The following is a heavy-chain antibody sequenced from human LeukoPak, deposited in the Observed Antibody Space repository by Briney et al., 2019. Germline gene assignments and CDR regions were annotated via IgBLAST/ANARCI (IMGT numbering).Heavy chain of an antibody. J-gene: IGHJ4*02. V-gene: IGHV3-23*01. CDR2: ITGAGSST. Sequence: GGSLGLSCAASGFTFKSYGMTWVRQVPGKGLEWVSSITGAGSSTKYADSVNGRFTISRDNSKNTVSLQMTGLRAEDTAVCYCARKVAVAMDLDYWGQGTLVTVSS. CDR3: ARKVAVAMDLDY. D-gene: IGHD5-18*01. CDR1: GFTFKSYG.